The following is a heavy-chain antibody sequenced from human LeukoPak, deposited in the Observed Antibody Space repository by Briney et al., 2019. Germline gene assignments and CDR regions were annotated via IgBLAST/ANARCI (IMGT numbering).Heavy chain of an antibody. V-gene: IGHV3-74*01. Sequence: GGSLRLSCAASGFTFKLYWMHWVRQVPGKRPVWVSRINDDGSDTIYADSVRGRFTISRDDAKNTVYLQMNNLRAEDTAVFYCVRGGPSTWSWGQGTLVTVSS. CDR2: INDDGSDT. D-gene: IGHD2-15*01. CDR3: VRGGPSTWS. CDR1: GFTFKLYW. J-gene: IGHJ5*02.